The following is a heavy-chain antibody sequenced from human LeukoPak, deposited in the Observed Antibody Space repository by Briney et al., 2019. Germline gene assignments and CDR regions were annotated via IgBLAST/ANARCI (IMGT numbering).Heavy chain of an antibody. Sequence: GGSLRLSCEASGFTFSTYAMSWVRQPPGKGLQWVSGISGSDSGTYYTDSVKGRFTISRENPKNTVYREIDNLRAEDTAVYYCAKCMSGTGVCLNFDSWGQGILVTVSS. CDR3: AKCMSGTGVCLNFDS. CDR2: ISGSDSGT. V-gene: IGHV3-23*01. J-gene: IGHJ4*02. D-gene: IGHD2-8*02. CDR1: GFTFSTYA.